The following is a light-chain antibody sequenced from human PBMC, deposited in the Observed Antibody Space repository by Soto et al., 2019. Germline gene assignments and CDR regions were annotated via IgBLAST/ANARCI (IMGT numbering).Light chain of an antibody. CDR2: GAS. J-gene: IGKJ1*01. CDR1: QSISSD. CDR3: QPHNPWPT. Sequence: EIVMTQSPATLSVSPGERVTLSCRASQSISSDLAWVQLKRGQAPRLLIYGASTRAPGIPARFSGSGSGTEFPLTSSRLQSEDVALYYWQPHNPWPTFGPGTGVEIK. V-gene: IGKV3-15*01.